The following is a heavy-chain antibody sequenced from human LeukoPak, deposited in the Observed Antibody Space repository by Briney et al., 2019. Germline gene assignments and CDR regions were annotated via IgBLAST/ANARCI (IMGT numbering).Heavy chain of an antibody. CDR2: INPNSGGT. Sequence: ASVKVSCKASGYTFTDQWIHWVRQPPGQGREWVGWINPNSGGTNYAETFEGRIAMTTDTSINTAYMEMNRLTSDDTAVYYCARAHSSLRLYHFDYWGQGTLVTVSS. CDR1: GYTFTDQW. D-gene: IGHD6-13*01. J-gene: IGHJ4*02. CDR3: ARAHSSLRLYHFDY. V-gene: IGHV1-2*02.